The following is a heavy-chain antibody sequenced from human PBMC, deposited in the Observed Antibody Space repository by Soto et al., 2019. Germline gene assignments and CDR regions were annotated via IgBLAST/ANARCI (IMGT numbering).Heavy chain of an antibody. CDR1: GFTFTNFG. Sequence: GGSVRLSCVASGFTFTNFGMSWVRQAPGKGLEWVSSISGGGGSTYYADSVQGRFTISRDNSRSTLYLQMNSLTAEDTAAYYCTKRGVPGTKFFDYWGQGTMVTASS. CDR2: ISGGGGST. CDR3: TKRGVPGTKFFDY. V-gene: IGHV3-23*01. J-gene: IGHJ4*02. D-gene: IGHD3-10*01.